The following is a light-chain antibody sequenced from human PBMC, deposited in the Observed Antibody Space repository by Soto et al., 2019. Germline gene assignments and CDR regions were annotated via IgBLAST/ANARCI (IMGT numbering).Light chain of an antibody. V-gene: IGLV1-44*01. J-gene: IGLJ1*01. Sequence: QSVLTQPPSVSGTPGQRVTISCSGSSSNVAINPVNWYQHLPGAAPRLLIYETDRRSSGVPDRFSASKSGTSASLAISGLTSEDEADSYCEAWDETLDGLYVFGTGTKLTVL. CDR3: EAWDETLDGLYV. CDR1: SSNVAINP. CDR2: ETD.